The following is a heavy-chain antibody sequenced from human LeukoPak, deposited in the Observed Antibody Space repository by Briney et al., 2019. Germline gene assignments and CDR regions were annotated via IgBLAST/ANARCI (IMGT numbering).Heavy chain of an antibody. CDR3: ARDGDCGGDCSSGMDV. CDR1: GFPFSDYY. CDR2: ISSSGSTI. Sequence: PGGSLRLSCAVSGFPFSDYYKSWIRHPPGKGLEWGSYISSSGSTIYYADSVKGRFTISRDNAKNSLYLQMNSLRAEDTAVYYCARDGDCGGDCSSGMDVWGQGTTVTVSS. V-gene: IGHV3-11*01. J-gene: IGHJ6*02. D-gene: IGHD2-21*02.